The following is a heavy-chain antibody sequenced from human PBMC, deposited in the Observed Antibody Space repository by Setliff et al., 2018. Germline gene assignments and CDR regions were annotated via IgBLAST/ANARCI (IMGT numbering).Heavy chain of an antibody. J-gene: IGHJ3*02. CDR2: INWNGGST. CDR1: GFTFDDYG. D-gene: IGHD3-10*01. V-gene: IGHV3-20*04. CDR3: ARDYYGSGSNQPPVFDI. Sequence: GGSLSLSCAASGFTFDDYGMSWVRQAPGKGLEWVSGINWNGGSTGYADSVKGRFTISRDNAKNSLYLQMNSLRAEDTALYYCARDYYGSGSNQPPVFDIWGQGTMVTVSS.